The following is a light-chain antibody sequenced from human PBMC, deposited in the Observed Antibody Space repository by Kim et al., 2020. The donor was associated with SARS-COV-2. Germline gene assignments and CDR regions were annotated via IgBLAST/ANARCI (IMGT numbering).Light chain of an antibody. V-gene: IGLV4-69*01. CDR2: LNSDGSH. CDR1: SGHSSYA. Sequence: QLVLTQSPSASASLGASVKLTCTLSSGHSSYAIAWHQQQPEKGPRYLMKLNSDGSHNKGDEIPDRFSGSSSGAEHYLTISSLQSEDEADYYFQTWDTGSRVFGGGTKLTVL. CDR3: QTWDTGSRV. J-gene: IGLJ3*02.